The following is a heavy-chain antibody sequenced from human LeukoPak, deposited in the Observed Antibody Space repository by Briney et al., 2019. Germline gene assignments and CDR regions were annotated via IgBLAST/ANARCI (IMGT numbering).Heavy chain of an antibody. V-gene: IGHV3-9*01. D-gene: IGHD6-19*01. Sequence: PGRSLRLSCAASGFHFDDYAMHWVRQAPGKGLEWVSSISWNSGSIGYADSVKGRFTISRDNAKNSLYLQMNSLRAEDTALYYCAKDIRYSSGPFDCWGQGTLVTVSS. CDR2: ISWNSGSI. CDR3: AKDIRYSSGPFDC. J-gene: IGHJ4*02. CDR1: GFHFDDYA.